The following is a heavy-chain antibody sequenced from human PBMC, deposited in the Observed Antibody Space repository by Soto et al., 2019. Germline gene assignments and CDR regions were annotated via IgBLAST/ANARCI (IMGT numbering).Heavy chain of an antibody. Sequence: GXSLRLSCAASGXTFRSFSMNWVRQAPGEGLEWVSTISSNSAYIYYTDALRGRFNISRDNAKNSLHLQMNSLRAEDTAVYYCTRDASRDSSARGWFDPWGPGTLATVSS. D-gene: IGHD6-13*01. V-gene: IGHV3-21*01. J-gene: IGHJ5*02. CDR3: TRDASRDSSARGWFDP. CDR2: ISSNSAYI. CDR1: GXTFRSFS.